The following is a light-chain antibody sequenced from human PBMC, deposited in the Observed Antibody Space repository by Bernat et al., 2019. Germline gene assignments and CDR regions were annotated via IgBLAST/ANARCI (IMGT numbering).Light chain of an antibody. CDR2: GAT. J-gene: IGKJ1*01. CDR3: QQHDNVWT. CDR1: QDISNF. V-gene: IGKV1-33*01. Sequence: DIQMTQSPSSLSASVGDRVTITCQASQDISNFLNWYQQKPGKAPKLLIYGATHLQIGVPSRFSGSGFGTDFSFTISSLQPEDIATYYCQQHDNVWTFGQGTKVEIK.